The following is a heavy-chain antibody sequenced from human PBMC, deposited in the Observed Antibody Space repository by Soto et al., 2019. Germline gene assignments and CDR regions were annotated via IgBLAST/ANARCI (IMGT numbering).Heavy chain of an antibody. CDR1: GFTFSSYW. J-gene: IGHJ4*02. D-gene: IGHD6-13*01. CDR2: INSDGSST. CDR3: AKVSSSWYAGFFDL. Sequence: GGSLRLSCAASGFTFSSYWMHWVRQAPGKGPVWVSRINSDGSSTSYADSVKGRFTISRDNAKNTLYLQMNTLRAEDTAIYYCAKVSSSWYAGFFDLWGQGTLVTVSS. V-gene: IGHV3-74*01.